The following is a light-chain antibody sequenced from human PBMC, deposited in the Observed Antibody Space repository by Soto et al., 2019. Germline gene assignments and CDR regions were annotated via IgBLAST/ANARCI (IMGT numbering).Light chain of an antibody. J-gene: IGKJ5*01. Sequence: EIVLTQSPATLSLSPGERATLSCRASQSVTNYLDWYQQKAGQAPRLLIYETIHRATGIPARFSGSGSGTDFTLTISSLEPEDFAVYYCQHRSHWLITFGQGTRLEIK. CDR2: ETI. CDR3: QHRSHWLIT. CDR1: QSVTNY. V-gene: IGKV3-11*01.